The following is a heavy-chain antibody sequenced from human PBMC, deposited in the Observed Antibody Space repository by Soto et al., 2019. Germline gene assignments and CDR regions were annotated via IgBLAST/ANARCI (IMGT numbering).Heavy chain of an antibody. CDR1: GGSISSYY. CDR2: IDYNGST. D-gene: IGHD4-17*01. Sequence: SETLSLTCTVSGGSISSYYWSWIRQPPGKGLESIGYIDYNGSTNYNPTLKSRVTMSIDTSNNQFSLKANSVTAADTAVYYCARLRATFGDYVFYDYWGQGTLVTVSS. CDR3: ARLRATFGDYVFYDY. V-gene: IGHV4-59*08. J-gene: IGHJ4*02.